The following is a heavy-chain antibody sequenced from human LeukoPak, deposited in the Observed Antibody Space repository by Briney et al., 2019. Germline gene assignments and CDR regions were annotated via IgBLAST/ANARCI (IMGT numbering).Heavy chain of an antibody. D-gene: IGHD3-10*01. CDR3: AREGVMVRVFDY. CDR1: GGSFSGYY. J-gene: IGHJ4*02. Sequence: PSESLSLTCAVYGGSFSGYYWSWIRQPPGKGLEWIGEINHSGSTNYNPSLKSRVTISVDTSKNQFSLKLSSVTAADTAVYYCAREGVMVRVFDYWGQGTLVTVSS. V-gene: IGHV4-34*01. CDR2: INHSGST.